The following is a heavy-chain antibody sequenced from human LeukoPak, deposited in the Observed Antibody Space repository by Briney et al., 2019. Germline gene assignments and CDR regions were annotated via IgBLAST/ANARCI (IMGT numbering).Heavy chain of an antibody. J-gene: IGHJ3*02. CDR2: IKQDGSEK. CDR1: GFTFSSYW. CDR3: ARALYSSGWPEDGAFDI. D-gene: IGHD6-19*01. Sequence: GGSLRLSCAASGFTFSSYWMSWVRQAPGKGLEWVANIKQDGSEKYYVDSVKGRFTISRDNAKNSLYLQMNSLKTEDTAVYYCARALYSSGWPEDGAFDIWGQGTMVTVSS. V-gene: IGHV3-7*03.